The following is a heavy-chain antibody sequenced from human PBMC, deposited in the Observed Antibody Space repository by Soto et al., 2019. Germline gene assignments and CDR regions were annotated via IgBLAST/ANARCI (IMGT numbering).Heavy chain of an antibody. CDR1: GYTFTSYA. D-gene: IGHD3-22*01. J-gene: IGHJ4*02. CDR2: INAGNGNT. V-gene: IGHV1-3*01. CDR3: ARGDYYDIHDY. Sequence: QVQLVQSGAEVKKPGASVKVSCKASGYTFTSYAIHWVRQAPGQRLEWMVWINAGNGNTKYSQKFQGRVTITRDTSASTAYMELSSLRSEDTAVYYCARGDYYDIHDYWGQGTLVTVSS.